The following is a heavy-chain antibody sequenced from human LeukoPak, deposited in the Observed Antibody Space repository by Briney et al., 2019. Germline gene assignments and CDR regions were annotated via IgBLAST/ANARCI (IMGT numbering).Heavy chain of an antibody. V-gene: IGHV3-21*01. CDR3: ARGRGGDNSNWFDP. Sequence: GGSLRLSCAASGFTFSVYSMNWVRQAPGKGLEWVSAIIKSGSHIYYADSVKGRFTISRDNANSSLYLQMTGLRAEDTAVYYCARGRGGDNSNWFDPWGPGTLVTVSS. D-gene: IGHD4-23*01. CDR2: IIKSGSHI. CDR1: GFTFSVYS. J-gene: IGHJ5*02.